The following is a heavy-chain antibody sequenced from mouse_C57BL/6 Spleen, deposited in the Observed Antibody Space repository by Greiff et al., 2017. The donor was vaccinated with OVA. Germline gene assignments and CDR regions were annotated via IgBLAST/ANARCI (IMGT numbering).Heavy chain of an antibody. CDR1: GYTFTDYY. CDR2: INPNNGGT. Sequence: EVQLQQSGPELVKPGASVKISCKASGYTFTDYYMNWVKQSHGKSLEWIGDINPNNGGTSYNQKFKGKATLTVDKSSSTAYMELRSLTSEDSAVYYCARYELGRSWYFDVWGTGTTVTVSS. J-gene: IGHJ1*03. D-gene: IGHD4-1*01. CDR3: ARYELGRSWYFDV. V-gene: IGHV1-26*01.